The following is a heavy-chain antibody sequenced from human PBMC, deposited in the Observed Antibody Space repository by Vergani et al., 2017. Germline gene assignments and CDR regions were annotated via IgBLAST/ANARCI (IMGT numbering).Heavy chain of an antibody. CDR3: ARVGAARPTHHDYYYYYGMDV. J-gene: IGHJ6*02. CDR1: GGTFSSYA. D-gene: IGHD6-6*01. Sequence: QVQLVQSGAEVKKPGSSVKVSCKASGGTFSSYAISWVRQAPGQGLEWMGRIIPIFGTANYAQKFQGRVTITADESTSTAYMERSSLRSEDTAVYYCARVGAARPTHHDYYYYYGMDVWGQGTTVTVSS. V-gene: IGHV1-69*18. CDR2: IIPIFGTA.